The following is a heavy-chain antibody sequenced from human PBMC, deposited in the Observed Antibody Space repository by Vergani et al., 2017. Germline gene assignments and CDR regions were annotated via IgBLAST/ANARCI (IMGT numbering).Heavy chain of an antibody. CDR1: GFTFSSYA. CDR2: ISGSGGST. V-gene: IGHV3-23*01. J-gene: IGHJ6*03. CDR3: AKAXGSRVVIGPYYMDV. D-gene: IGHD3-3*01. Sequence: EVQLLESGGGLVQPGGSLRLSCAASGFTFSSYAMSWVRQAPGKGLEWVSAISGSGGSTYYADSVKGRFTISRDNSKNTLYLQMNSLRAEDTAVYYCAKAXGSRVVIGPYYMDVWGKGTTVTVSS.